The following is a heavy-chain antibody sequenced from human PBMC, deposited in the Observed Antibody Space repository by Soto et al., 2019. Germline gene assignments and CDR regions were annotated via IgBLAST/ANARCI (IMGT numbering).Heavy chain of an antibody. J-gene: IGHJ5*02. Sequence: PSETLSLTCAVYGGSFSGYYWSWIRQPPGKGLEWIGEINHSGSTNYNPSLKSRVTISVDTSKNQFSLKLSSVTAADTAVYYRAHRVRGNWFDPWGQGTLVTVSS. CDR2: INHSGST. V-gene: IGHV4-34*01. CDR1: GGSFSGYY. CDR3: AHRVRGNWFDP. D-gene: IGHD3-10*01.